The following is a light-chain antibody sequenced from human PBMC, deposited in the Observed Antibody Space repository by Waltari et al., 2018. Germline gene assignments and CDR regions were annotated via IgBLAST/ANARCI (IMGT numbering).Light chain of an antibody. Sequence: QSALTQPASESGSPGQSITISCTGTSSDVGGYNYVSWYQQHPGKAPKLMIYDVSNRPSGVSNRFSGSKSGNTASLTISGLQPEDEADYYCNSFTSSSTVVFGGGTKLTVL. J-gene: IGLJ3*02. CDR3: NSFTSSSTVV. V-gene: IGLV2-14*03. CDR1: SSDVGGYNY. CDR2: DVS.